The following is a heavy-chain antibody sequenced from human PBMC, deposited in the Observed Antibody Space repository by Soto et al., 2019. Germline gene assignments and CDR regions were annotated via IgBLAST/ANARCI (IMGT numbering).Heavy chain of an antibody. V-gene: IGHV3-30-3*01. D-gene: IGHD3-22*01. CDR1: GFTFSSYA. Sequence: GGSLRLSCAASGFTFSSYAMHWVRQAPGKGLEWVAVISYDGSNKYYADSAKGRFTISRDNSKNTLYLQMNSLRAEDTAVYYCAGGPHYDSSGYYPYYFDYWGQGTLVTVSS. CDR2: ISYDGSNK. J-gene: IGHJ4*02. CDR3: AGGPHYDSSGYYPYYFDY.